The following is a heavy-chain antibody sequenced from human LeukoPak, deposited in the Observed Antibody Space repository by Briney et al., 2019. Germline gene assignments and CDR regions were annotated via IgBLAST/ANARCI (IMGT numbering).Heavy chain of an antibody. CDR1: GFTFSSYS. CDR3: AREFTFTEGGYFDY. CDR2: ISSSSSTI. J-gene: IGHJ4*02. V-gene: IGHV3-48*04. D-gene: IGHD1-14*01. Sequence: PGGSLRLSCAASGFTFSSYSMNWVRQAPGKGLEWVSYISSSSSTIYYADSVKGRFTISRDNAKNSLYLQMNSLRAEDTAVYYCAREFTFTEGGYFDYWGQGTLVTVSS.